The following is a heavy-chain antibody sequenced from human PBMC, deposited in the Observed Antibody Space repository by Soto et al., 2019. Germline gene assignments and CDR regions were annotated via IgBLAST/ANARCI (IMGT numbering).Heavy chain of an antibody. CDR1: GFTLNDYV. CDR3: ARDIWSGDYKWFDS. D-gene: IGHD3-3*01. CDR2: STDKTRGYTT. J-gene: IGHJ5*01. V-gene: IGHV3-72*01. Sequence: EVQLVESGGGLVQPEGSLRLSCAASGFTLNDYVIDWVRQAPGKGLEWVGRSTDKTRGYTTEYAASVRGRFTISRDYSKNTVDLQMNSLRNEETAVYYCARDIWSGDYKWFDSWGPGTLVTVSS.